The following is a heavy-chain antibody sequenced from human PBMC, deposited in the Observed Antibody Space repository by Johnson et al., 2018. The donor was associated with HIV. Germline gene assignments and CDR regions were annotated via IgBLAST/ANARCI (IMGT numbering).Heavy chain of an antibody. D-gene: IGHD3-22*01. CDR1: GFTFSDHY. V-gene: IGHV3-15*01. Sequence: VQLVESGGGLVQRGGSLRLSCAASGFTFSDHYMDWVRQAPGKGLEWVGRIKSKTDGGTTDYAAPVKGRFTISRDDSKNTLYLQMNSLKTEDTAVYYCTTDHVTMIVVNAFDIWGQGTMVTVSS. CDR2: IKSKTDGGTT. CDR3: TTDHVTMIVVNAFDI. J-gene: IGHJ3*02.